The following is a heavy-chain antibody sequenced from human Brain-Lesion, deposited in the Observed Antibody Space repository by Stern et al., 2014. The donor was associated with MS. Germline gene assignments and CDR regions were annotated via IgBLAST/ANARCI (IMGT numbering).Heavy chain of an antibody. CDR3: ARGRVVPGFQYYATDV. D-gene: IGHD2-2*01. CDR2: IFNSGST. CDR1: GGSISSGGYY. Sequence: VQLVESGPGLVKPSQTLSLSCTVSGGSISSGGYYWSWIRQPAGKGLEWIGRIFNSGSTSAHPPPKRRVTTSIEPSKKPLSHRLHSMTAADTAVYYCARGRVVPGFQYYATDVWGQGTTVIVSS. V-gene: IGHV4-61*02. J-gene: IGHJ6*02.